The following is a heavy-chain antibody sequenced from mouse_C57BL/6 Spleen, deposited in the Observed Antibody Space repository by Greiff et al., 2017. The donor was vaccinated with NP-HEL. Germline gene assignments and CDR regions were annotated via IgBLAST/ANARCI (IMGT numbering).Heavy chain of an antibody. CDR2: IYPRSGNT. D-gene: IGHD4-1*01. CDR1: GYTFTSYG. CDR3: ARYWDEGSFDY. V-gene: IGHV1-81*01. J-gene: IGHJ2*01. Sequence: QVHVKQSGAELARPGASVKLSCKASGYTFTSYGISWVKQRTGQGLEWIGEIYPRSGNTYYNEKFKGKATLTADKSSSTAYMELRSLTSEDSAVYFCARYWDEGSFDYWGQGTTLTVSS.